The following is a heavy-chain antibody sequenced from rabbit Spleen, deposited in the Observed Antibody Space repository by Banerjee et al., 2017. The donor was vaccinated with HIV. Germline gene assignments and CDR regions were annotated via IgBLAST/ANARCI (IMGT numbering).Heavy chain of an antibody. CDR2: IAGSSTFS. V-gene: IGHV1S45*01. J-gene: IGHJ6*01. Sequence: QEQLEESGGDLVKPEGSLTLTCTASGFSFSSGYYMCWVRQAPGKGLEWIGCIAGSSTFSYFANWAKGRFTCSKTSSTTVTLQMTSLTAADTATYFCARDTGSSFSSYGMDLWGPGTLVTVS. CDR1: GFSFSSGYY. D-gene: IGHD8-1*01. CDR3: ARDTGSSFSSYGMDL.